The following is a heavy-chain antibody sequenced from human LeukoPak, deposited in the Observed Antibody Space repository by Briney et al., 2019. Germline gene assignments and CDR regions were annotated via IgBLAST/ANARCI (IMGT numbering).Heavy chain of an antibody. Sequence: SETLSLTCTVSGGSVSSGSYYWSWIRQPPGKGLEWIGYIYYSGSTNYNPSLKSRVTISVDTSKNQFSLKLSSVTAADTAVYYRAGGSGIAVAELDYWGQGTLVTVSS. V-gene: IGHV4-61*01. D-gene: IGHD6-19*01. CDR1: GGSVSSGSYY. CDR3: AGGSGIAVAELDY. J-gene: IGHJ4*02. CDR2: IYYSGST.